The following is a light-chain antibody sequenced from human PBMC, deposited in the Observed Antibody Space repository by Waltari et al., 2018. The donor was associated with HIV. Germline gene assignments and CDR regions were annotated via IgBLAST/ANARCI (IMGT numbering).Light chain of an antibody. CDR3: SSYTSSSTVV. CDR2: EVT. Sequence: QSALTQPASVSGSPGQSLTISCTGTTSAAGGYSYVSWYQQHPGNAPKLLIYEVTNRPSGVSNRFSGSKSGNTASLTISGLQADDEADYYCSSYTSSSTVVFGGGTKLTVL. CDR1: TSAAGGYSY. J-gene: IGLJ2*01. V-gene: IGLV2-14*01.